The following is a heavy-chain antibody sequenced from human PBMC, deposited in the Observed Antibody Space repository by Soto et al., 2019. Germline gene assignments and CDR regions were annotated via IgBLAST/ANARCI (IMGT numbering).Heavy chain of an antibody. CDR1: GGTFSSYA. Sequence: SVKVSCKASGGTFSSYAISWVRQAPGQGLEWMGGIIPIFGTANYAQKFQGRVTITADESTSTAYMELSSLRSEDTVVYYCARGEIVVVPAAIHDAFDIWGQGTMVTVSS. V-gene: IGHV1-69*13. D-gene: IGHD2-2*01. J-gene: IGHJ3*02. CDR3: ARGEIVVVPAAIHDAFDI. CDR2: IIPIFGTA.